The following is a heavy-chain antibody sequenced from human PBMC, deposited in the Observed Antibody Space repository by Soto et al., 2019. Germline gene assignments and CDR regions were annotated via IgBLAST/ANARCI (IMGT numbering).Heavy chain of an antibody. CDR2: ISAYNGIT. CDR3: ARVLPSSSWYYYQYKYV. CDR1: GYTFTSCG. Sequence: QVQLVQSGAAVQKPGASVKVSCKASGYTFTSCGISWVRQAPGQGLEMMGWISAYNGITNYAQKLQGRVPMTTDTSPSTAYMERRSLRSDDTSVYLCARVLPSSSWYYYQYKYVWGKGTTVTVSS. J-gene: IGHJ6*03. V-gene: IGHV1-18*01. D-gene: IGHD6-13*01.